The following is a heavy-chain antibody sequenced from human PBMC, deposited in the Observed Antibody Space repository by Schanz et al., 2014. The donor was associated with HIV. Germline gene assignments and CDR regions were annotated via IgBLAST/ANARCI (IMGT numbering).Heavy chain of an antibody. J-gene: IGHJ6*02. Sequence: EVQLLESGGGLVQPGKSLRLSCAASGFTFYTYAMTWVRQAPGKGLEWVSTISDSGDGTYYADSMKGRVTISRDNSKNILYLQMNSLRAEDTALYYCARDNKLHMDVWGQGTTVTVSS. CDR1: GFTFYTYA. CDR3: ARDNKLHMDV. CDR2: ISDSGDGT. V-gene: IGHV3-23*01. D-gene: IGHD3-10*01.